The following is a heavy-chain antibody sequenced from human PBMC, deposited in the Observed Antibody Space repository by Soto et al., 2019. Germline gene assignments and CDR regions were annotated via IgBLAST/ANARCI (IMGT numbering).Heavy chain of an antibody. V-gene: IGHV3-23*01. Sequence: GGSLRLSCAASGFTFSSYAMSWVRQAPGKGLEWVSAISGSGGSTYYADSVKGRFTISRDNSKNTLYLQMNSLRAEDTAVYYCAKDRIDSSGYKGPEKFDIWGQGTMVTVSS. CDR1: GFTFSSYA. J-gene: IGHJ3*02. CDR3: AKDRIDSSGYKGPEKFDI. D-gene: IGHD3-22*01. CDR2: ISGSGGST.